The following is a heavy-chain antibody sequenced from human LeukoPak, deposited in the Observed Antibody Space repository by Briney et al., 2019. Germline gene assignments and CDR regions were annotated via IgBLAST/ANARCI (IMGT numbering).Heavy chain of an antibody. J-gene: IGHJ4*02. CDR3: ARGRRYYGSGSYYNPGQYFDY. CDR1: GGSFSIYY. CDR2: IYTSGNT. V-gene: IGHV4-4*07. Sequence: SETLSLTCTVSGGSFSIYYWSWIRQPAGKGLEWIGRIYTSGNTYYNPSLKSRVTISVDTSKNQFSLKLSSVTAADTAVYYCARGRRYYGSGSYYNPGQYFDYWGQGTLVTVSS. D-gene: IGHD3-10*01.